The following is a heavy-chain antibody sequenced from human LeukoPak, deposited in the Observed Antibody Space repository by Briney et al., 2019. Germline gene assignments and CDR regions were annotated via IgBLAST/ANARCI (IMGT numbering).Heavy chain of an antibody. V-gene: IGHV3-30*18. Sequence: GGSLRLSCAASGFTFSSYVMHWVRQAPGKGLEWVAVISYDGSNKYYADSVKGRFTISRDNSKNTLYLQMNSLRAEDTAVYYCAKAKGRRYSGYDLDYWGQGTLVTVSS. CDR2: ISYDGSNK. CDR1: GFTFSSYV. J-gene: IGHJ4*02. CDR3: AKAKGRRYSGYDLDY. D-gene: IGHD5-12*01.